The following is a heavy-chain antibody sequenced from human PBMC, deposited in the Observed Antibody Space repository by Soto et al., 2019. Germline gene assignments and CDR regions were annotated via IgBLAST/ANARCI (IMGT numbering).Heavy chain of an antibody. J-gene: IGHJ6*03. CDR2: ISYDGSNK. V-gene: IGHV3-30*18. Sequence: GGSLKLSCAASGFTFSSYGMHWVRQAPGKGLEWVAVISYDGSNKYYADSVKGRFTISRDNSKNTLYLQMNSLRAEDTAVYYCAKVTMVGAYYYYYMDVWGKGTTVTVSS. CDR1: GFTFSSYG. D-gene: IGHD3-10*01. CDR3: AKVTMVGAYYYYYMDV.